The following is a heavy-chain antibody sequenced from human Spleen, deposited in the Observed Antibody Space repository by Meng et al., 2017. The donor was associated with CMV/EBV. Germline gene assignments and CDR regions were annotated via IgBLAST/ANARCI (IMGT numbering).Heavy chain of an antibody. CDR3: ARAVAAAVKIDY. V-gene: IGHV4-39*07. J-gene: IGHJ4*02. CDR2: IDYSGST. CDR1: GGSISSNSYF. Sequence: SETLSLTCTVSGGSISSNSYFWGWIRQPPGKGLEWIGYIDYSGSTYYNPSLKSRVSISGNTSKNQFSLKLSSVTAADTAVYFCARAVAAAVKIDYWGQGTLVTVSS. D-gene: IGHD6-13*01.